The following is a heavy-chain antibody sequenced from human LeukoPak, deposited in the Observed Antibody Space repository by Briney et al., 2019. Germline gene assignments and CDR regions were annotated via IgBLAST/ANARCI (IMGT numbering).Heavy chain of an antibody. CDR1: GFTFSSYW. V-gene: IGHV3-7*01. D-gene: IGHD2-21*02. Sequence: GGSLRLSCAASGFTFSSYWMSWVRQAPGKGLEWVANIKQDGSEKYYVDSVKGRFTISRDNAKNSLYLQMNSLRAEDTVVYYCARDRLPPGGGLWYFDYWGQGTLVTVSS. CDR3: ARDRLPPGGGLWYFDY. J-gene: IGHJ4*02. CDR2: IKQDGSEK.